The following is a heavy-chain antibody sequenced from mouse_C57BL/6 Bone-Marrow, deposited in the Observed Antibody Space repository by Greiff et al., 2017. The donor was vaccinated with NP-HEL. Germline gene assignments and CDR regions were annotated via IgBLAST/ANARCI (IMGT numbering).Heavy chain of an antibody. CDR3: TSFYCGLYYAMDY. D-gene: IGHD2-1*01. J-gene: IGHJ4*01. Sequence: VQLQQSGAELVRPGASVKLSCTASGFNIKDYYMHWVKQRPEQGLEWIGRIDPEDGDTEYAPKFQGKATMTADTSSNTAYLQLSSLTSEDTAVYYCTSFYCGLYYAMDYWGQGTSVTVSS. CDR2: IDPEDGDT. V-gene: IGHV14-1*01. CDR1: GFNIKDYY.